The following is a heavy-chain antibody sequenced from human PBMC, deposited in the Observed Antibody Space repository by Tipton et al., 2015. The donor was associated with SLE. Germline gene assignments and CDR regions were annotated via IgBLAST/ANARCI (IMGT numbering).Heavy chain of an antibody. CDR1: GFTVSNNY. CDR3: ARDSERDPGTYFDF. D-gene: IGHD3-10*01. CDR2: IYSAGST. V-gene: IGHV3-53*05. Sequence: GSLRLSCAASGFTVSNNYMSWVRQAPGKGLEWVSIIYSAGSTFYADSVKGRFTVSRDNSKNTLYLHMNSLRPDDTAVYYCARDSERDPGTYFDFWGQGTLVTVSS. J-gene: IGHJ4*02.